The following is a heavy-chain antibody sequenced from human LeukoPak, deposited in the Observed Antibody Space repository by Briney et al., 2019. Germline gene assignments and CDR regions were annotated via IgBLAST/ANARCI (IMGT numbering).Heavy chain of an antibody. CDR3: AREPRGYSYGL. V-gene: IGHV3-7*01. CDR2: VKQDGSEK. Sequence: PGGSLRLSCAASGFTFSSYWMSWVRQAPGKGLEWVANVKQDGSEKYYVDSVKGRFTISRDNAKNSLYLQMNSLRAEDTAVYYCAREPRGYSYGLWGRGTLVTVSS. J-gene: IGHJ4*02. CDR1: GFTFSSYW. D-gene: IGHD5-18*01.